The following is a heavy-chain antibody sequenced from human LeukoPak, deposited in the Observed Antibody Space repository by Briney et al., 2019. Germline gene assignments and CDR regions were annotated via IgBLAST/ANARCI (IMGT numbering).Heavy chain of an antibody. CDR2: ISAYNGNT. V-gene: IGHV1-18*01. CDR1: GYTFTSYG. D-gene: IGHD6-19*01. CDR3: ARDQALAVAGTYFDY. J-gene: IGHJ4*02. Sequence: ASVKVSCKASGYTFTSYGISWVRQAPGQGLEWMGWISAYNGNTKYAQKLQGRVTMTTDTSTNTAYMELRSLRSDDPAVYYCARDQALAVAGTYFDYWGQGTLVTVSS.